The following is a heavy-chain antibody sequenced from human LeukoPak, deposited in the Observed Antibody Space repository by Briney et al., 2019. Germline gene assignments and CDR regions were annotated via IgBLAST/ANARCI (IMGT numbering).Heavy chain of an antibody. CDR1: GLTVSSNS. V-gene: IGHV3-53*01. Sequence: GGSLRLSCAASGLTVSSNSMSWVRQAPGKGLEWVSFIYSGGSTYYADSVKGRFTISRDNSKNTLYLQMNSLKTEDTAVYYCTTDGAYRSWLEYYYYYYMDVWGKGTTVTVSS. CDR2: IYSGGST. CDR3: TTDGAYRSWLEYYYYYYMDV. J-gene: IGHJ6*03. D-gene: IGHD6-19*01.